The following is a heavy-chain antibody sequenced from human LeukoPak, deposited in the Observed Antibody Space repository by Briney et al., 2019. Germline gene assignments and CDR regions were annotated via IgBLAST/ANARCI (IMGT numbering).Heavy chain of an antibody. CDR2: MNPNSGNT. V-gene: IGHV1-8*01. J-gene: IGHJ4*02. D-gene: IGHD3-10*01. CDR3: AVRGLWSGELTDY. Sequence: ASVKVSCKASGYTFTSYDINWGRQATGQGLEWMGWMNPNSGNTGYAQKFQGRVTMTRNTSISTAYMELSSLRSEDTAVYYCAVRGLWSGELTDYWGQGTLVTVSS. CDR1: GYTFTSYD.